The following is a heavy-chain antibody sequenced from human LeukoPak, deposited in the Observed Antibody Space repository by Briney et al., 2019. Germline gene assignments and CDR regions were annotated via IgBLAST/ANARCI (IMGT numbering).Heavy chain of an antibody. J-gene: IGHJ4*02. Sequence: PGGSLRLSCAASGFTFSNAWMSWVRQAPGRGLEWVGRIKSKTDGGTTDYAAPVKGRFTISRDDSKNTLYLQMNSLKTEDTAVYYCTTDLIVGATTLHYWGQGTLVTVSS. V-gene: IGHV3-15*01. CDR2: IKSKTDGGTT. CDR1: GFTFSNAW. CDR3: TTDLIVGATTLHY. D-gene: IGHD1-26*01.